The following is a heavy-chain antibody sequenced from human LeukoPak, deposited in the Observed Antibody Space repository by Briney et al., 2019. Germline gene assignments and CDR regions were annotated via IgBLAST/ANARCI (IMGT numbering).Heavy chain of an antibody. CDR3: ASQGTSSSYENDY. J-gene: IGHJ4*02. D-gene: IGHD6-13*01. CDR2: INHSGST. CDR1: GGSFSGYY. V-gene: IGHV4-34*01. Sequence: PETLSLTCAVYGGSFSGYYWSWIRQPPGKGLEWIGEINHSGSTNYNPSLKSRVTISVDTSKNQFSLKLSSVTAADTAVYYCASQGTSSSYENDYWGQGTLVTVSS.